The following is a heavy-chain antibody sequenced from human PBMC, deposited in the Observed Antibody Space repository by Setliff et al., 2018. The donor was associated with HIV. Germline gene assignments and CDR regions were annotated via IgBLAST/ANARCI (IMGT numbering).Heavy chain of an antibody. V-gene: IGHV3-48*03. CDR1: GFTFSSYE. J-gene: IGHJ4*02. CDR3: AKSLLVGGNDY. D-gene: IGHD2-8*02. CDR2: ISSGGEIM. Sequence: PGGSLRLSCAASGFTFSSYEMTWVRQAPGKGMEWVSYISSGGEIMSYADSVKGRFTISRDNSKNTLYLQMISPRADDTAVYYCAKSLLVGGNDYWGQGTLVTVSS.